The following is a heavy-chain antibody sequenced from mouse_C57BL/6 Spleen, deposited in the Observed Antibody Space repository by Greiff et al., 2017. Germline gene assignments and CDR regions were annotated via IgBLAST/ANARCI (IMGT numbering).Heavy chain of an antibody. CDR2: IRSKSSNYAT. Sequence: EVQGVESGGGLVQPKGSLKLSCAASGFTFNTYAMHWVRQAPGKGLEWVARIRSKSSNYATYYADSVKDRFTISRDDSKSMLYLQMNNLKTEDPAMYYCVREYYGSSYGYFDVWGTGTTVTVSS. CDR1: GFTFNTYA. V-gene: IGHV10-3*01. CDR3: VREYYGSSYGYFDV. J-gene: IGHJ1*03. D-gene: IGHD1-1*01.